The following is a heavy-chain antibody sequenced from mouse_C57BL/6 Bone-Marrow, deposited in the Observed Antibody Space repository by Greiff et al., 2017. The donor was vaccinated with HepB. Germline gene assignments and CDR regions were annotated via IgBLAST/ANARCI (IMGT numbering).Heavy chain of an antibody. CDR1: GFSLTSYG. CDR2: IWSGGST. CDR3: ARKDYGSLHWYFDV. Sequence: QVQLKESGPGLVQPSQSLSITCTVSGFSLTSYGLHWVRQSPGKGLEWLGVIWSGGSTDYNAAFISRLSISKDNSKSQVFFKMNSLQADDTAIYYCARKDYGSLHWYFDVWGTGTTVTVSS. J-gene: IGHJ1*03. V-gene: IGHV2-2*01. D-gene: IGHD1-1*01.